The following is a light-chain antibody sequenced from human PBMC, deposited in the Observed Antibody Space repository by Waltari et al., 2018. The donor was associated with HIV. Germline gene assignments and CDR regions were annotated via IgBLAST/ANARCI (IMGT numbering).Light chain of an antibody. CDR2: WAS. CDR3: QQYYSIPHT. V-gene: IGKV4-1*01. Sequence: IVLIPSPDSLALSTGESATINCKPSQNILSSSSNEKYVARYQQRPGQPPNLLISWASTRESGVPYRFSGSGSGTDFTLTISSLQAEDVAVYYCQQYYSIPHTFGQGTKLEIK. CDR1: QNILSSSSNEKY. J-gene: IGKJ2*01.